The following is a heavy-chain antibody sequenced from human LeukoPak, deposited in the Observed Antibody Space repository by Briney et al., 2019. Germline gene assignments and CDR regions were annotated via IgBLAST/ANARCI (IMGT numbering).Heavy chain of an antibody. J-gene: IGHJ5*02. D-gene: IGHD3-10*01. Sequence: ASVKVSCKASGYTFTSYDINWVRQATGQGPEWMGWINPNSGGTNYAQKFQGRVTMTRDTSISTAYMELSRLRSDDTAVYYCARITMVRGVMDPWGQGTLVTVSS. CDR3: ARITMVRGVMDP. CDR2: INPNSGGT. CDR1: GYTFTSYD. V-gene: IGHV1-2*02.